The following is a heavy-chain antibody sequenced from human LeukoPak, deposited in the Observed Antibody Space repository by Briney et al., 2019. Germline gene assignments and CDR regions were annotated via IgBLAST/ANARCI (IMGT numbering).Heavy chain of an antibody. V-gene: IGHV3-74*01. Sequence: GGSLRLSCAASGFTFSSYWMHWVRQAPGKGLVWVSRINSDGSSTSYADSVKGRFTISRDNAKNTLYLQMNSLRAEDTAVYYSARSTKGEVVTVDDAFDIWGQGTMVTVSS. CDR2: INSDGSST. CDR3: ARSTKGEVVTVDDAFDI. CDR1: GFTFSSYW. D-gene: IGHD2-21*02. J-gene: IGHJ3*02.